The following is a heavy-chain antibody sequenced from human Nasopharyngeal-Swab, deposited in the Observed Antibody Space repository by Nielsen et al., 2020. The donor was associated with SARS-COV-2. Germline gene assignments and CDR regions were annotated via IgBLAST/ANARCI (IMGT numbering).Heavy chain of an antibody. V-gene: IGHV1-8*01. Sequence: ASVKVSCKASGYTFTSYDINWARQATGQGLEWMGWMNPNSGNTGYAQKFQGRVTMTRNASISTAYMELSSLRSEDTAVYYCARGRIVIGWFGVDYYYYYMDVWGKGTTVTVSS. J-gene: IGHJ6*03. CDR1: GYTFTSYD. CDR3: ARGRIVIGWFGVDYYYYYMDV. CDR2: MNPNSGNT. D-gene: IGHD3-10*01.